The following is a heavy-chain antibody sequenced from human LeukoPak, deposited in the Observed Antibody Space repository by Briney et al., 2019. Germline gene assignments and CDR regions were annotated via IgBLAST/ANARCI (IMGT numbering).Heavy chain of an antibody. CDR3: ARLDCSGISCYSG. V-gene: IGHV4-59*12. CDR2: IYYSGST. CDR1: GGSISSYY. Sequence: SETLSLTCTVSGGSISSYYWSWIRQPPGKGLEWIGYIYYSGSTNYNPSLKSRVTISVDTSKNQFSLKLSSVTAADTAVYYCARLDCSGISCYSGWGQGTLVTVSS. J-gene: IGHJ4*02. D-gene: IGHD2-15*01.